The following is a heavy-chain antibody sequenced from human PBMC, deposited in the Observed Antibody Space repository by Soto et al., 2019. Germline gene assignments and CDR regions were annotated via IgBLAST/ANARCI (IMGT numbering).Heavy chain of an antibody. J-gene: IGHJ5*02. CDR2: MNPKSGQK. V-gene: IGHV1-8*01. D-gene: IGHD2-21*01. Sequence: QVQLVQSGAEVKKPGASVKVSCKASGYMLTTYDINWVRQASGQGLELMGWMNPKSGQKGYAPKFQDRVTMTANTSINTAFMELSSLTSDDTAVYYCARLRIATNNYKWFDPWGQGTLVTVSS. CDR1: GYMLTTYD. CDR3: ARLRIATNNYKWFDP.